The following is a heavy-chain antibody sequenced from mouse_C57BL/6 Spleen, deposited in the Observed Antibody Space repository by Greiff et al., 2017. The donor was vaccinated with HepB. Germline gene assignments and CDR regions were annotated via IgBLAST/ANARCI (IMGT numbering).Heavy chain of an antibody. CDR3: ARDYYGSSHYFDY. CDR1: GYSFTDYN. V-gene: IGHV1-39*01. J-gene: IGHJ2*01. Sequence: EVQLQQPGPELVKPGASVKISCKASGYSFTDYNMNWVKQSNGQSLEWIGVINPNYGTTSYNQKFKGKATLTVDKSSSTAYMQLNSLTSEDSAVYYCARDYYGSSHYFDYWGQGTTLTVSS. CDR2: INPNYGTT. D-gene: IGHD1-1*01.